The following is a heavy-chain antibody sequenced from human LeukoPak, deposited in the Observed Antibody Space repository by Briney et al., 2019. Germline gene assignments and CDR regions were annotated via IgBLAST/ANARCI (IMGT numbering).Heavy chain of an antibody. V-gene: IGHV4-4*07. CDR2: IYNSGST. CDR3: ARDSGTTGEVKFDP. J-gene: IGHJ5*02. D-gene: IGHD3-10*01. Sequence: PSEALSLTCTVSGGSISSYYWSWIRRPPGKGLEWIGRIYNSGSTTYNPSLKSRVTMSVDTSKNQFSLKLSSVTAADTAVYYCARDSGTTGEVKFDPWGQGTLVTVSS. CDR1: GGSISSYY.